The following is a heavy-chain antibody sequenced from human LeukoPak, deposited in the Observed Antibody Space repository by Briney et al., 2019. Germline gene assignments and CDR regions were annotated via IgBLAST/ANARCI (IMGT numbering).Heavy chain of an antibody. CDR3: ARSGMHSTSWSYFDY. V-gene: IGHV5-51*01. D-gene: IGHD6-13*01. Sequence: GESLKISCKGSGYSFTSYWIGWVRQMPGKGLEWMGVIYPGDSDTRYSPSFQGQVTISADKSISTAYLQWSSLKASDTAMYYCARSGMHSTSWSYFDYWGQGTLVTVSS. CDR1: GYSFTSYW. J-gene: IGHJ4*02. CDR2: IYPGDSDT.